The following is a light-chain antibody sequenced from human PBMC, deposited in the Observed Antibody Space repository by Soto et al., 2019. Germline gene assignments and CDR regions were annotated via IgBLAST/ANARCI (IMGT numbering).Light chain of an antibody. CDR2: WAS. CDR1: QSIISSSTNKNY. Sequence: DIVMTQSPDSLAVSLGERATINCKSSQSIISSSTNKNYLAWYQQKPGQPPKLLIYWASTREFGVPDRFSGSGSGTDFILTISSLQAGDVAVYYCQQYWSTPLTFGGGTKVEIK. V-gene: IGKV4-1*01. J-gene: IGKJ4*01. CDR3: QQYWSTPLT.